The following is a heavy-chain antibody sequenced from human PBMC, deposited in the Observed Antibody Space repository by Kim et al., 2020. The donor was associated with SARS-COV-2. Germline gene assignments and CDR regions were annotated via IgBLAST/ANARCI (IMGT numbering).Heavy chain of an antibody. J-gene: IGHJ4*02. V-gene: IGHV3-30*16. CDR3: ARGGNGGSIYAPWYFDY. Sequence: SVKGRLTITSDDSRNSLYLQMNSLRAEDTALYYCARGGNGGSIYAPWYFDYWGQGALVTVSS. D-gene: IGHD1-26*01.